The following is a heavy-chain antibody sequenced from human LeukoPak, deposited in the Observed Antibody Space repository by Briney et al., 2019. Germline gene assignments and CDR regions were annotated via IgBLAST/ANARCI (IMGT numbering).Heavy chain of an antibody. V-gene: IGHV1-2*02. CDR2: INPNSGGT. CDR3: ARDRPRKGELLPFDP. CDR1: GYTFTGYY. J-gene: IGHJ5*02. D-gene: IGHD1-26*01. Sequence: GASVKVSCKASGYTFTGYYMHWVRQAPGQGLEWMGWINPNSGGTNYAQKFQGRVTMTRDTSISTAYMELSRLRSDDTAVYYCARDRPRKGELLPFDPWGQGTLVTVSS.